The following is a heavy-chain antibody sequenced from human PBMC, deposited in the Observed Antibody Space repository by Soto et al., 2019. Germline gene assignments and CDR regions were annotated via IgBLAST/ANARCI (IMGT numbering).Heavy chain of an antibody. CDR2: IKTKTDGGTT. D-gene: IGHD2-8*02. CDR1: GFTFNDAW. CDR3: TTERCTGNNCSVKNDFDS. Sequence: SGGSLRLSCAASGFTFNDAWMTWVRQAPGKGLEWVGRIKTKTDGGTTDYAAPVKGRFTISRDDSKNTVYLQMNSLKIEDTGVYYCTTERCTGNNCSVKNDFDSSGQGTMVTVS. J-gene: IGHJ3*02. V-gene: IGHV3-15*01.